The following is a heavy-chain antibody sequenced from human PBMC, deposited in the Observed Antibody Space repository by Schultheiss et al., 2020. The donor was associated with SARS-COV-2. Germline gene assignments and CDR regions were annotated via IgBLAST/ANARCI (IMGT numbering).Heavy chain of an antibody. Sequence: GGSLRLSCTASGFTFGDYAMSWVRQAPGKGLEWVSYISSSSSTIYYADSVKGRFTISRDNAKNSLYLQMNSLRDEDTAVYYCAREDIVVVPAAIPPGYYYYGMDVWGQGTTVTVSS. J-gene: IGHJ6*02. CDR2: ISSSSSTI. V-gene: IGHV3-48*02. CDR1: GFTFGDYA. D-gene: IGHD2-2*01. CDR3: AREDIVVVPAAIPPGYYYYGMDV.